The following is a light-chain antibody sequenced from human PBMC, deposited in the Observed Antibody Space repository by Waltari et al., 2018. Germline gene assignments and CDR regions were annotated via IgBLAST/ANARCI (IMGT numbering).Light chain of an antibody. Sequence: EVVLTKSPATLSLSPGERATLSCRASQSVDNYLAWYQQKPGQAPRLLIYDASNRATGIPARFSGSGSGTDFTLTISSLEPEDFAVYYCQQRGNWPPFTFGPGTKVDIK. CDR1: QSVDNY. V-gene: IGKV3-11*01. CDR3: QQRGNWPPFT. J-gene: IGKJ3*01. CDR2: DAS.